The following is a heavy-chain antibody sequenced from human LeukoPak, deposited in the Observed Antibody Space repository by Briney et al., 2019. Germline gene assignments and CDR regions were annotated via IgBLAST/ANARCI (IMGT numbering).Heavy chain of an antibody. Sequence: VIYGGGTTYYTDSVKGRFTISRDNSKNTLYLQMNSLRAEDTAVYYCARDKTLYYDFWSSLDYWGQGTLVTVSS. CDR3: ARDKTLYYDFWSSLDY. J-gene: IGHJ4*02. D-gene: IGHD3-3*01. V-gene: IGHV3-53*01. CDR2: IYGGGTT.